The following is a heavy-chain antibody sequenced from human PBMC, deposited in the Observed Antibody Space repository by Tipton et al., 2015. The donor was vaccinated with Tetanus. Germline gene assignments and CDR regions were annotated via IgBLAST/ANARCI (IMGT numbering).Heavy chain of an antibody. CDR2: ISHSGRT. J-gene: IGHJ4*02. V-gene: IGHV4-39*02. D-gene: IGHD5/OR15-5a*01. Sequence: TLSLTCTVSGGSMSSSDYYWDWIRQPPGKGLEWIGSISHSGRTYYNPSLKSRVTMPVDTSKTHFSLRLRSVTAADTAAYYCARLREVVSRSGWALDYWGQGILVTVSS. CDR1: GGSMSSSDYY. CDR3: ARLREVVSRSGWALDY.